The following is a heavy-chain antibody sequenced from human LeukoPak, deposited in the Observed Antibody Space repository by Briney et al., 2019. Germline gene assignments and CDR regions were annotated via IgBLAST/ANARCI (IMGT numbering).Heavy chain of an antibody. CDR2: INPNSGGT. CDR1: GYTVTSYY. Sequence: GASVKVSCKASGYTVTSYYMHWVRQAPGQGLEWMGWINPNSGGTNYAQKFQGWVTMTRDTSISTAYMELSRLRSDDTAVYYCARGYYYDSSGYYSDFDYWGQGTLVTVSS. D-gene: IGHD3-22*01. J-gene: IGHJ4*02. CDR3: ARGYYYDSSGYYSDFDY. V-gene: IGHV1-2*04.